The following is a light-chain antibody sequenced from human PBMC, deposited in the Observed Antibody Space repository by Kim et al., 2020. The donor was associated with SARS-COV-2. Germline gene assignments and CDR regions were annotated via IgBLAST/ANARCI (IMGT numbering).Light chain of an antibody. CDR1: SSNIGSNY. CDR3: AAWDDSLSALYV. Sequence: RFTISCSRSSSNIGSNYVYWYQQLPGTVPKLLIYRNNQRPSGVPDRFSGSKSGTSASLAISGLRSEDEADYDCAAWDDSLSALYVYATGTKVTVL. J-gene: IGLJ1*01. CDR2: RNN. V-gene: IGLV1-47*01.